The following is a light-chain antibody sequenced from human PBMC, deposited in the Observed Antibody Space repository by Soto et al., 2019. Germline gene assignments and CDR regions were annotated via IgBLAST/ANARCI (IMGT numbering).Light chain of an antibody. CDR3: CSYAGSSTFYV. V-gene: IGLV2-23*01. J-gene: IGLJ1*01. CDR2: EGS. Sequence: QSVLTHPASVSGSPGQSITISCTGTSSDVGSYNLVSWYQQHPGKAPKLMIYEGSKRPSGVSNRFSGSKSGNTASLTISGLQAEDEADYYCCSYAGSSTFYVFGTGTKLTVL. CDR1: SSDVGSYNL.